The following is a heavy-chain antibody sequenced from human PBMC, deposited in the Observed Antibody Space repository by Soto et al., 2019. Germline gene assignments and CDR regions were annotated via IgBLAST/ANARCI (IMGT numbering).Heavy chain of an antibody. J-gene: IGHJ5*02. V-gene: IGHV3-30*18. Sequence: QVQLVESGGGAVQPGRSLRLSCAASGFTFDSHGMHWVRQAPGKGLEWVAVISSDGNNKYYADSVKGRFTISRDNFNNILYLQMSSLRAEDTAVYYCAKDLLPNTVTTCESWGQGTLVTVYS. D-gene: IGHD4-17*01. CDR3: AKDLLPNTVTTCES. CDR1: GFTFDSHG. CDR2: ISSDGNNK.